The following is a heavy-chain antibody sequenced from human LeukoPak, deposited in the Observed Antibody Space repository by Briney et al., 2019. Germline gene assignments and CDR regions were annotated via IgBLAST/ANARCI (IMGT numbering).Heavy chain of an antibody. CDR1: GFTFSSYE. V-gene: IGHV3-48*03. Sequence: PGGSLRLSCAASGFTFSSYEMNWVRQAPGKGLEWVSYISSSGSTIYYADSVKGRFTISRDNAKNSLYLQMNSLRAEDTAVYYCARMSGYSSGWYNYWGQGTLVTVSS. D-gene: IGHD6-19*01. CDR2: ISSSGSTI. J-gene: IGHJ4*02. CDR3: ARMSGYSSGWYNY.